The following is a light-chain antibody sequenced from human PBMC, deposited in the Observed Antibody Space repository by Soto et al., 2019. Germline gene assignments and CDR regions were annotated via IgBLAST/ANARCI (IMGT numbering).Light chain of an antibody. CDR2: EGS. CDR1: SSDVGSYNL. Sequence: QSVLTQPASVSGSPGQSITISCTGTSSDVGSYNLVSWYQQHPGRAPQLIIYEGSKRPSGVSNRFSGSKSGNTASLTISGLQAEDEADYYCCSDAGSSTLVFGTGTKLTVL. CDR3: CSDAGSSTLV. J-gene: IGLJ1*01. V-gene: IGLV2-23*01.